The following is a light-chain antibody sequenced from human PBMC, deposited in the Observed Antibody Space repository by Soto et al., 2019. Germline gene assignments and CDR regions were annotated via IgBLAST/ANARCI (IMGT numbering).Light chain of an antibody. J-gene: IGKJ2*01. CDR3: QQSFSTLLMYT. CDR2: GAS. CDR1: QTISKW. Sequence: DIQMTQSPSTLSAAVGDRVTITCRASQTISKWLAWYQQKPGKAPRLLIYGASTLQSGVPSRFSGSGSGTDFTLTISGLQPEDFATYYCQQSFSTLLMYTFGQGTKLEIK. V-gene: IGKV1-39*01.